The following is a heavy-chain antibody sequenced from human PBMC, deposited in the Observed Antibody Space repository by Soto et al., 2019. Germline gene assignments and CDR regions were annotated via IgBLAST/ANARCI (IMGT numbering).Heavy chain of an antibody. CDR2: INPSGGST. Sequence: GASVKVSCKASGYTFTSYYMHWVRQAPGQGLEWMGIINPSGGSTSHAQKFQGRVTMTRDTSTSTVYMELSSLRSEDTAVYYCARDPRGYSYGLDPYYYYGMDVWGQGTTVTSP. J-gene: IGHJ6*02. CDR3: ARDPRGYSYGLDPYYYYGMDV. D-gene: IGHD5-18*01. CDR1: GYTFTSYY. V-gene: IGHV1-46*01.